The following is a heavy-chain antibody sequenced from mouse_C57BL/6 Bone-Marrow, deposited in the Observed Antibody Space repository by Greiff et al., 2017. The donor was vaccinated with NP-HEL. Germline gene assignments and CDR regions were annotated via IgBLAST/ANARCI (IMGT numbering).Heavy chain of an antibody. CDR3: AVNYYGSSPWFAY. Sequence: EVKVEESGGGLVQPGGSLSLSCAASGFTFTDYYMSWVRQPPGKALEWLGFIRNKANGYTTEYSASVKGRFTISRDNSQSILYLQMNALRAEDSATDYCAVNYYGSSPWFAYWGQGTLVTVSA. CDR2: IRNKANGYTT. V-gene: IGHV7-3*01. CDR1: GFTFTDYY. J-gene: IGHJ3*01. D-gene: IGHD1-1*01.